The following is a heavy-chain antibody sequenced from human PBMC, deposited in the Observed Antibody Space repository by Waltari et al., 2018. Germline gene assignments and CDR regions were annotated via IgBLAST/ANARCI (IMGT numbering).Heavy chain of an antibody. CDR3: AIQCGGGCYQDY. CDR1: GFTFSSYG. Sequence: QVQLVECGGGVVQPGGSLRLSCAASGFTFSSYGMHWVRQAPGKGLEWVAFVRSDGSNAYYADSVKGRFTISRDNSKNTLYLQMNSLRVEDTAVYYCAIQCGGGCYQDYWGQGTLVTVSS. J-gene: IGHJ4*02. D-gene: IGHD2-21*01. CDR2: VRSDGSNA. V-gene: IGHV3-30*02.